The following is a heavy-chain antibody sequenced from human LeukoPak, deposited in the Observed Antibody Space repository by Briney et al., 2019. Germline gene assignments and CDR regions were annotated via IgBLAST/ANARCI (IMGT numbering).Heavy chain of an antibody. Sequence: GGSLRLSCAASGFTFSDYGMNWVRQAPGKGLEWVAITSYDESEKYYVDSVKGRFTISRDNSKNTLYLQMNSLRTEDAAVYYCAKSKPPREYCSATSCFAGFGAFDIWGQGTMVTVSS. D-gene: IGHD2-2*01. CDR3: AKSKPPREYCSATSCFAGFGAFDI. CDR2: TSYDESEK. V-gene: IGHV3-30*18. CDR1: GFTFSDYG. J-gene: IGHJ3*02.